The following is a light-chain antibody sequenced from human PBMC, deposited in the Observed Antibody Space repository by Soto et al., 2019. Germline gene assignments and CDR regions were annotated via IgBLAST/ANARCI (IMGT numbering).Light chain of an antibody. J-gene: IGLJ1*01. CDR1: RSDVGGYKY. CDR2: GVN. CDR3: SSYAGINNLGV. Sequence: QSALTQPPSASGSPGQSVTISCTGTRSDVGGYKYVSWYQQHPGKAPKLMIFGVNKRPSGVPDRFSGSKSGNTASLTVSGLQAEDEADYYCSSYAGINNLGVFGTGTKLTVL. V-gene: IGLV2-8*01.